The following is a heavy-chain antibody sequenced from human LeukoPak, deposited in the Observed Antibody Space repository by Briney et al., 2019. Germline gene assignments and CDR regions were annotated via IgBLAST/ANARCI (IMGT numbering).Heavy chain of an antibody. V-gene: IGHV4-39*07. D-gene: IGHD5-18*01. CDR2: INHSGST. CDR1: GGSISSSSYY. J-gene: IGHJ5*02. Sequence: LETLSLTCTVSGGSISSSSYYWGWIRQPPGKGLEWIGEINHSGSTNYNPSLKSRVTISVDTSKNQFSLKLSSVTAADTAVYYCARARVLRGYSYGSDTGNWFDPWGQGTLVTVSS. CDR3: ARARVLRGYSYGSDTGNWFDP.